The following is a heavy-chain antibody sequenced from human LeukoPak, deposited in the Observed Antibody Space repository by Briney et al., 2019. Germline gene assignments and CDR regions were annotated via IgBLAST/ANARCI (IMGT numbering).Heavy chain of an antibody. D-gene: IGHD2-15*01. Sequence: GASVKVSCKASGYTFTSYDINWVRQATGQGLEWMGWMNPNSSNTGYAQKFQGRVTMTRNTSISTAYMELSSLRSEDAAVYYCARPRLGGQNGRFDYWGQGTLVTVSS. V-gene: IGHV1-8*01. CDR2: MNPNSSNT. J-gene: IGHJ4*02. CDR3: ARPRLGGQNGRFDY. CDR1: GYTFTSYD.